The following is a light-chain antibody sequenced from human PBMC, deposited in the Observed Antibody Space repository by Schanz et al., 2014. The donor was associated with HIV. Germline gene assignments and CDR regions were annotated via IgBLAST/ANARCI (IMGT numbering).Light chain of an antibody. CDR1: SSDIGDDNY. V-gene: IGLV2-14*03. Sequence: QSALTQPASVSGSPGQSITLSCAGSSSDIGDDNYVSWYQQHAGAAPKLIIYDVNERPSGVSHRFSGSKSGNTAYLTISGLQAEDEADYYCYSYAGSRVFGGGTKLTVL. CDR3: YSYAGSRV. J-gene: IGLJ3*02. CDR2: DVN.